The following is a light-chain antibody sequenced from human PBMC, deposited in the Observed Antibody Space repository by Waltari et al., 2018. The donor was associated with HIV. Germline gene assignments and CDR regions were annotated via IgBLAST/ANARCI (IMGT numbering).Light chain of an antibody. V-gene: IGLV2-14*01. CDR2: EVS. CDR1: SSDVGGYPY. J-gene: IGLJ1*01. CDR3: SSYTSSSTLYV. Sequence: QSALTQPASVSGSPGQSLTISCTGTSSDVGGYPYVSWYQQHPGKAPKLMISEVSNRPSGVTNRFSGSKSGNTASLTISGLQVEDEADYYCSSYTSSSTLYVFGTGTKVTVL.